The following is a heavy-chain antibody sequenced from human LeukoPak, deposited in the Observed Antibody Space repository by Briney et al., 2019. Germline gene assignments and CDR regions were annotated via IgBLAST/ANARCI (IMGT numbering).Heavy chain of an antibody. V-gene: IGHV1-8*01. D-gene: IGHD3-22*01. J-gene: IGHJ5*02. CDR1: GYTFTSYD. Sequence: ASVKVSCKASGYTFTSYDINWVRQATGQGLEWMGWMNPNSGNTGYAQKFQGRATMTRNTSISTAYMELSSLRSEDTAVYYCARRRMIVPGSWFDPWGQGTLVTVSS. CDR3: ARRRMIVPGSWFDP. CDR2: MNPNSGNT.